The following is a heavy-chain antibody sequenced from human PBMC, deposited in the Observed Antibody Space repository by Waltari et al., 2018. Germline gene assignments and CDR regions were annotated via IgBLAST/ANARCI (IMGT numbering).Heavy chain of an antibody. V-gene: IGHV3-48*03. D-gene: IGHD6-19*01. CDR1: GFTLRADE. CDR3: ARDSISGWYPLGY. J-gene: IGHJ4*02. Sequence: EVQLVESGGGLVQHGGSLRLSCAGFGFTLRADEMSWVRQAPGKGLEWVSYISSSGTGKYYADSVKGRFTISRDNAENSLFLQMNSLRVEDTALYYCARDSISGWYPLGYWGQGTLVTVSS. CDR2: ISSSGTGK.